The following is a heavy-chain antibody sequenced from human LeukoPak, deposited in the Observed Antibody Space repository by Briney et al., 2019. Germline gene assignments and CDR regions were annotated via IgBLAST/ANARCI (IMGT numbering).Heavy chain of an antibody. J-gene: IGHJ4*02. CDR1: GFTFGDYA. V-gene: IGHV3-49*04. Sequence: GGSLRLSCTASGFTFGDYAMSWVRQAPGKGLEGVGFIRSKAYGGTTEYAASVKGRFTISRDDSKSIDYLQMNSLKTEDTAVYYCTREAVAGTPGYFDYWGQGTLVTVSS. D-gene: IGHD6-19*01. CDR2: IRSKAYGGTT. CDR3: TREAVAGTPGYFDY.